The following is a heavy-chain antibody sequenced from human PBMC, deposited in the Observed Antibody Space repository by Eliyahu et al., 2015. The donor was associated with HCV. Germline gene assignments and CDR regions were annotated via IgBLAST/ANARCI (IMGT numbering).Heavy chain of an antibody. J-gene: IGHJ4*02. V-gene: IGHV4-31*03. CDR1: XGSISSGGYY. CDR2: IYYSGST. Sequence: QVQLQESGXGLVKPSQTLSLXCTXPXGSISSGGYYWSWIRQHPGKGLEWIGYIYYSGSTYYNPSLKSRVTISVDTSKNQFSLKLSSVTAADTAVYYCAREYSRNIDYWGQGTLVTVSS. D-gene: IGHD6-13*01. CDR3: AREYSRNIDY.